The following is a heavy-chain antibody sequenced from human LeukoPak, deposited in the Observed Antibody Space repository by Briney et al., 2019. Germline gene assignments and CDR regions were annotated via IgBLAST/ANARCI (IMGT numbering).Heavy chain of an antibody. Sequence: SETLSLTCTVWGGSISSYYWSWIRQPAGKGVEWLGRIYTSGSTNYNPSLKSRVTMSVDTSKNQFSLKLSSVTAADTAVYYCARDLTGPSDYWGQGTLVTVSS. CDR3: ARDLTGPSDY. CDR1: GGSISSYY. CDR2: IYTSGST. D-gene: IGHD3-9*01. V-gene: IGHV4-4*07. J-gene: IGHJ4*02.